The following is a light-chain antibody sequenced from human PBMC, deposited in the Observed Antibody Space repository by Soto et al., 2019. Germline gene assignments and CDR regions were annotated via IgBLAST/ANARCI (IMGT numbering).Light chain of an antibody. V-gene: IGKV3-11*01. CDR3: QQRSNWSWT. CDR2: DAS. Sequence: EIVLTQSPATLSLSPGERATLSCRASQSVSSYLGWYQQKPGQAPRLLIYDASNRATGIPARFSGSGSGTDFTLTISSLEPEGFAVYYCQQRSNWSWTFGQGTKVEIK. J-gene: IGKJ1*01. CDR1: QSVSSY.